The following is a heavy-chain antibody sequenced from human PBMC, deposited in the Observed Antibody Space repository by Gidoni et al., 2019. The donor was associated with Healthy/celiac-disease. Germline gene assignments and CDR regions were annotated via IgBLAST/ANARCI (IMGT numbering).Heavy chain of an antibody. D-gene: IGHD1-1*01. J-gene: IGHJ3*02. V-gene: IGHV4-34*01. CDR2: INHSGST. CDR3: ARGQGVKRLIARGAFDI. CDR1: GGSFSGYY. Sequence: QVQLQQWGAGLLTPSETLSLTCAVYGGSFSGYYWSWIRQPPGKGLEWIGEINHSGSTNDNPSLKSRVTISVDTSKNQFALKLSSVTAADKAVYYCARGQGVKRLIARGAFDIWGQGTMVTVSS.